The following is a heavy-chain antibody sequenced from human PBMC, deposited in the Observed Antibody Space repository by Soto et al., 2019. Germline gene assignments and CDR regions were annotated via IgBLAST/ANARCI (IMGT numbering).Heavy chain of an antibody. D-gene: IGHD4-4*01. CDR2: IRSKAYGGTT. CDR3: TLLYSNSFDY. V-gene: IGHV3-49*03. Sequence: EVQLVESGGGLVQPGRSLRLSCTASGFTFGDYAMSWFRQAPGKGLEWVGFIRSKAYGGTTEYAASVKGRFTISRDDSKSIPYLQMNSLKTEDTAVYYCTLLYSNSFDYWGQGTLVTVSS. J-gene: IGHJ4*02. CDR1: GFTFGDYA.